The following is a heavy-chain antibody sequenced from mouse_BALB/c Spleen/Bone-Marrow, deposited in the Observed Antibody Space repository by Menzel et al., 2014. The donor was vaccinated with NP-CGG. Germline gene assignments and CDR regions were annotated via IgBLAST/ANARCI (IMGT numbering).Heavy chain of an antibody. CDR1: GYSFTGYF. Sequence: VQLQQSEPELVKPGASVKISCKASGYSFTGYFMNWVMQSHGKSLEWIGRINPYNGDTFYNQKFKGKATLTVDKSSSTAHMELRSLASEDSAVYYCARDYYDYYFDYWGQGTTLTVSS. J-gene: IGHJ2*01. D-gene: IGHD2-4*01. CDR2: INPYNGDT. CDR3: ARDYYDYYFDY. V-gene: IGHV1-20*02.